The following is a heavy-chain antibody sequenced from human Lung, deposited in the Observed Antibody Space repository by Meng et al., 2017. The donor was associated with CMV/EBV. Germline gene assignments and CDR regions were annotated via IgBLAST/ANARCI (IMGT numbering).Heavy chain of an antibody. Sequence: MEWGRQDPEKGLEGLACIGRSSSDRYHADSVKGGITVSRNNRKNAVYLQMSRLSAEDTDVYYCARDLTPQSDYYDSSGYYYLPKGFDYWGQGTLVTVSS. CDR2: IGRSSSDR. CDR3: ARDLTPQSDYYDSSGYYYLPKGFDY. J-gene: IGHJ4*02. D-gene: IGHD3-22*01. V-gene: IGHV3-21*01.